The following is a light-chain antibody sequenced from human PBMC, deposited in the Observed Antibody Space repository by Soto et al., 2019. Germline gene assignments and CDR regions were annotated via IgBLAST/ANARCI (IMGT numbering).Light chain of an antibody. CDR3: CLYIGATTYV. J-gene: IGLJ1*01. CDR2: EGH. V-gene: IGLV2-23*01. Sequence: QSAFAPPSSWSGSPGQSITISCPGTSGFVGSFSLVSWYQQHPGKAPKVMISEGHRRPSGVPDRFSGSTSVNSASLTISGLQADDEADYYCCLYIGATTYVFGTGTKFIVL. CDR1: SGFVGSFSL.